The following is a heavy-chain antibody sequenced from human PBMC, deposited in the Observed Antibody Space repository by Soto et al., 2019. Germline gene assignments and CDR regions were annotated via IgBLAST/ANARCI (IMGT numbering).Heavy chain of an antibody. CDR3: ARDGPRTVTDYYYGMDV. D-gene: IGHD4-17*01. V-gene: IGHV1-2*04. J-gene: IGHJ6*02. CDR1: GYTFTGYY. Sequence: ALVKVSGKASGYTFTGYYMHWVRQAPGQGLEWMGWINPNSGGTNYAQKFQGWVTMTRDTSISTAYMELSRLRSDDTAVYYCARDGPRTVTDYYYGMDVWGQGTTVTVSS. CDR2: INPNSGGT.